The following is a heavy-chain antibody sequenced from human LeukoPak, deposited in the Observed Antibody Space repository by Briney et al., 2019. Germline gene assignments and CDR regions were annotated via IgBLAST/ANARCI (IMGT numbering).Heavy chain of an antibody. Sequence: PLQTLSLTCTVSGGSISSGSYYWSWLRQPAGKGLEWIGRIYTSGSTNYNPSLKSRVTISVDTSKNQFSLELNSVTAADTAVYYCAKVGYCDAGPCYFDSWGQGTLVTVSS. D-gene: IGHD2-15*01. CDR3: AKVGYCDAGPCYFDS. V-gene: IGHV4-61*02. CDR2: IYTSGST. J-gene: IGHJ4*02. CDR1: GGSISSGSYY.